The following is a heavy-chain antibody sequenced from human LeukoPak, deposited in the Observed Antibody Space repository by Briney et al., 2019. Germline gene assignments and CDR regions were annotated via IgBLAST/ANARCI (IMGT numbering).Heavy chain of an antibody. CDR3: AVSYGSGSYDY. D-gene: IGHD3-10*01. J-gene: IGHJ4*02. CDR1: GGSISSYY. Sequence: SETLSLTCTVSGGSISSYYWSWIRQPPGKGLEWIGYIYYSGSTNYNPSLKSRVTISVDTSKNQFSLKLSSVTAADTAVYFCAVSYGSGSYDYWGQGTLVTVSS. CDR2: IYYSGST. V-gene: IGHV4-59*01.